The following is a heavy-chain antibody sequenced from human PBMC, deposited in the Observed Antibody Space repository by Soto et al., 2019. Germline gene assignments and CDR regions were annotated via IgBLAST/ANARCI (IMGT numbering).Heavy chain of an antibody. CDR1: GGSVSSGSYY. Sequence: QVQLQESGPGLVKPSETLSLTCTVSGGSVSSGSYYWSWIRQPPGKGLEWIGYIYYSGSTNYNPYVKSRVPRAVDTSKNKFSLKLSSVTAADTAVYYFARGVGEPEDIDYRVQGTLGTDSS. V-gene: IGHV4-61*01. CDR2: IYYSGST. D-gene: IGHD1-26*01. J-gene: IGHJ4*02. CDR3: ARGVGEPEDIDY.